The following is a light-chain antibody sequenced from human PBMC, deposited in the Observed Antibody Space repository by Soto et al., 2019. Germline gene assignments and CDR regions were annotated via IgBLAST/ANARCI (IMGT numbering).Light chain of an antibody. J-gene: IGLJ1*01. V-gene: IGLV1-44*01. Sequence: QSVLTQPPSASATPGQRVTISCSGSSSSIGSNPVHWYQQLPGTAPKVLIYRNSERPSGVPDRFSGSKSGTSASLAISGLQSADEADYYCATWDDSLSGPVFGTGTKVTV. CDR1: SSSIGSNP. CDR2: RNS. CDR3: ATWDDSLSGPV.